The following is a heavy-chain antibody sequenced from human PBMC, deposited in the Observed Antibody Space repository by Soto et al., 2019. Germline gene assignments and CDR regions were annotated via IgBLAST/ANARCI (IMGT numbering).Heavy chain of an antibody. CDR1: VCTFSSYS. CDR2: ISSSSSYI. V-gene: IGHV3-21*01. CDR3: ARDPPSKRALDAFHT. Sequence: PVGSLRLSCAASVCTFSSYSMNWVRHSPGRWLEWVSSISSSSSYIHYADSVKGRFTISRDNAKNSLYLQMNSLRAEDTAVYYCARDPPSKRALDAFHTLGQGTIDHVSS. D-gene: IGHD6-25*01. J-gene: IGHJ3*02.